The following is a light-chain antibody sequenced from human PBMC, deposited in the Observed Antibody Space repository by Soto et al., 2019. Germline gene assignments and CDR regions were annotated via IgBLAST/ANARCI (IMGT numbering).Light chain of an antibody. Sequence: EAVMTQSPVTLSVSPEERATLSCRASQSVTTNLAWYQQKPGQAPRLLIYSASTRAAGIPDRFSGSGSGTEFTLTISSLQSEDFAVYYCQQYNNWPPLTFGGGTKVEIK. CDR1: QSVTTN. V-gene: IGKV3-15*01. CDR3: QQYNNWPPLT. J-gene: IGKJ4*01. CDR2: SAS.